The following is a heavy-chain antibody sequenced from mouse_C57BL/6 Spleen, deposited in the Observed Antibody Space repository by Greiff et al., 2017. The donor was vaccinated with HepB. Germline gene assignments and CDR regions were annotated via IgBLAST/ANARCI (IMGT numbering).Heavy chain of an antibody. J-gene: IGHJ4*01. Sequence: EVKLVESGEGLVKPGGSLKLSCAASGFTFSSYAMSWVRQTPEKRLEWVAYISSGGDYIYYADTVKGRFTISRDNARNTLYLQMSSLKSEDTAMYYCTRDEGLYYYGSYYAMDYWGQGTSVTVSS. V-gene: IGHV5-9-1*02. CDR3: TRDEGLYYYGSYYAMDY. CDR1: GFTFSSYA. CDR2: ISSGGDYI. D-gene: IGHD1-1*01.